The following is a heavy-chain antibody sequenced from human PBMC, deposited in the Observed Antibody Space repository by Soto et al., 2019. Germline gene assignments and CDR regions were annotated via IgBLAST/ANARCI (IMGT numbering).Heavy chain of an antibody. J-gene: IGHJ4*02. CDR2: ISYDGCNK. V-gene: IGHV3-30*18. Sequence: GGSLRLSCAASGFTFSSYGMHWVRQAPGKGLEWVAVISYDGCNKYYADSVKGRFTISRDNSKNTLYLQMNSLRAEDTAVYYCAKDSRQWLAEKNFDYWGQGTLVTVSS. D-gene: IGHD6-19*01. CDR1: GFTFSSYG. CDR3: AKDSRQWLAEKNFDY.